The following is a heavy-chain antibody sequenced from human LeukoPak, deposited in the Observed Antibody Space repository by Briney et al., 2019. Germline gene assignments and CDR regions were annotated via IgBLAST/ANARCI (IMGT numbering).Heavy chain of an antibody. CDR2: ISSSSSYI. V-gene: IGHV3-21*01. CDR3: ARDSSSSNYYYGMDV. J-gene: IGHJ6*02. Sequence: PGGSLRLSCAASGFTFSSYEMNWVRQAPGKGLELVSSISSSSSYIYYADSVKGRFTISRDNAKNSLYLQMNSLRAEDTAVFYCARDSSSSNYYYGMDVWGQGTTVTVSS. CDR1: GFTFSSYE. D-gene: IGHD6-6*01.